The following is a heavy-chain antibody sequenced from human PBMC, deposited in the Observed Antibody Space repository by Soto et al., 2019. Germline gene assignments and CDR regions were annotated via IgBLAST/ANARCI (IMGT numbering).Heavy chain of an antibody. CDR1: GYTFTNYY. CDR2: INPSAGSS. CDR3: ARVRGYTTNHYLDY. Sequence: GASVKVSCKGSGYTFTNYYMYWVRQAPGQGLEWMGIINPSAGSSSYAQRFQGRVTMTWDTSTTTVYMELSSLRSEDTAVYYCARVRGYTTNHYLDYWGQGTLVTVSS. D-gene: IGHD2-2*02. J-gene: IGHJ4*02. V-gene: IGHV1-46*01.